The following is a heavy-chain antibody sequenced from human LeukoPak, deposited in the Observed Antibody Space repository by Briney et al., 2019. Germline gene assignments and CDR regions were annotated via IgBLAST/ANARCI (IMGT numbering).Heavy chain of an antibody. J-gene: IGHJ6*02. CDR1: GFTFSDYY. V-gene: IGHV3-11*06. CDR2: ISSSSSYT. Sequence: GGSLRLSCAASGFTFSDYYMSWIRQAPGKGLEWVSYISSSSSYTNYADSVKGRFTISRDNAKNSLYLQMNSLRPEDTAVYYCARDLSEGYYYYYGLDVWGQGTSVTVSS. CDR3: ARDLSEGYYYYYGLDV.